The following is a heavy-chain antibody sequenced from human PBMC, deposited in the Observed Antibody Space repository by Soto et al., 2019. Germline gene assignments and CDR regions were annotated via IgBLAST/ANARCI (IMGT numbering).Heavy chain of an antibody. J-gene: IGHJ4*02. CDR3: ARVSYFDGGGFYYYFDY. CDR1: GYSISSGYY. CDR2: MYHSGNA. Sequence: SETLSLTCAVSGYSISSGYYWGWIRQPPGKGLQWIGNMYHSGNAYYNPSLKSRVSISIDASKNQFSLRLSSVTAADEAVYYCARVSYFDGGGFYYYFDYWGQGTPVTVSS. D-gene: IGHD3-22*01. V-gene: IGHV4-38-2*01.